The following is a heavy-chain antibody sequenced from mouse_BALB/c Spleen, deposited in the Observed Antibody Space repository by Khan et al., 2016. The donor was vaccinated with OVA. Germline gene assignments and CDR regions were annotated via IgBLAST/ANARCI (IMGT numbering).Heavy chain of an antibody. J-gene: IGHJ3*01. Sequence: QVRLQQSGAELVRPGVSVKISCKGSGYTFTDYAMHWVKQRHAKSLEWIGVISTYYGDVDFNQKFQGKASMTVDRSSSTVYMELARLTSEDSAIYYCVRGGKSAYWGQGTLVTVSA. CDR3: VRGGKSAY. CDR2: ISTYYGDV. D-gene: IGHD1-1*02. V-gene: IGHV1S137*01. CDR1: GYTFTDYA.